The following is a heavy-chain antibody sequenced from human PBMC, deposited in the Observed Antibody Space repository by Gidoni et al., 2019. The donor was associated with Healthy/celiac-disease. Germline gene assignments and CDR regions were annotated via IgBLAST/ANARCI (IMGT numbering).Heavy chain of an antibody. J-gene: IGHJ2*01. CDR3: ARGFYGYFDL. CDR2: INHSGST. Sequence: QVQLQPWGAGLLQPSVTLSPTCAVYGGSFSGYYWSWIRQPPGKGLEWIGEINHSGSTNCNPSLKSRVTISVDTSKNQFSLKLSSVTAADTAVYYCARGFYGYFDLWGRGTLVTVSS. CDR1: GGSFSGYY. V-gene: IGHV4-34*01.